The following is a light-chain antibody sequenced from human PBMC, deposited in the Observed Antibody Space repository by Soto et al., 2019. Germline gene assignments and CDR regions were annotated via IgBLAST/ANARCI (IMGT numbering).Light chain of an antibody. V-gene: IGKV3-15*01. J-gene: IGKJ2*01. Sequence: EIVMTQSPATLSVSPGERATLSCRASQSVSSNLAWYQQKPGQAPRLLIYGASTRANGIPARFSGSGSGTEFTLNISSLQSEDFAVYYCQQYNNWPPYTFGQGTKLEIK. CDR2: GAS. CDR1: QSVSSN. CDR3: QQYNNWPPYT.